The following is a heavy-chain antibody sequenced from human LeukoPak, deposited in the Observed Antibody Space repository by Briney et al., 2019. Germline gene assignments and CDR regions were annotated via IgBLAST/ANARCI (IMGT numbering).Heavy chain of an antibody. CDR2: IYHSGST. CDR3: TISGLDYFDY. CDR1: GYSISSGYY. D-gene: IGHD6-25*01. J-gene: IGHJ4*02. V-gene: IGHV4-38-2*02. Sequence: SETLSLSCTVSGYSISSGYYWGWIRQPPGKGLEWIGSIYHSGSTYYNPSLKSRVTISVDTSKNQFSLKLSSVTAADTAVYYCTISGLDYFDYWGQGTLVTVSS.